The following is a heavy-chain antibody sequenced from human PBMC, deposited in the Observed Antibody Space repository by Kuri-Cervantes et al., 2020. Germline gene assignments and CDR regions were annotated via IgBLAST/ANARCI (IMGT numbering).Heavy chain of an antibody. CDR1: GGTFSSYA. CDR3: ARDSPGRWLQLEFDY. Sequence: SVKVSCKASGGTFSSYAISWVRQAPGQGLEWMGGIIPIFGTANYAQKFQGSVTITADESTSTAYMELSSLRSEDTAVYYCARDSPGRWLQLEFDYWGQGTLVTVSS. V-gene: IGHV1-69*13. CDR2: IIPIFGTA. D-gene: IGHD5-24*01. J-gene: IGHJ4*02.